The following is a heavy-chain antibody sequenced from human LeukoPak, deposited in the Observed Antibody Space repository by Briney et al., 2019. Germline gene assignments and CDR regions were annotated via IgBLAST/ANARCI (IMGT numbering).Heavy chain of an antibody. CDR2: INWNGGNT. J-gene: IGHJ6*03. CDR3: ARAYSGYENYYYYYYMDV. Sequence: GGSLRLSCAASGFTFDDYGMSWVRQAPGKGLEWVSGINWNGGNTGYADSVKGRFTISRDNAKNSLYLQMNSLRAEDTALYYCARAYSGYENYYYYYYMDVWGKGTTVTVSS. CDR1: GFTFDDYG. D-gene: IGHD5-12*01. V-gene: IGHV3-20*04.